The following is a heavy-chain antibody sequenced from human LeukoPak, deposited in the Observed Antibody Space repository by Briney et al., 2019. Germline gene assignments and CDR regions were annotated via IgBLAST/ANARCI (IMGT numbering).Heavy chain of an antibody. V-gene: IGHV4-34*01. CDR2: INHSGST. Sequence: GSLRLSCAASGFTFSSYSMNWVRQPPGKGLEWIGEINHSGSTNYNPSLKSRVTISVDTSKNQFSLKLSSVTAADTAVYYCARGAYDYAWFDPWGQGTLVTVSS. D-gene: IGHD5-12*01. J-gene: IGHJ5*02. CDR3: ARGAYDYAWFDP. CDR1: GFTFSSYS.